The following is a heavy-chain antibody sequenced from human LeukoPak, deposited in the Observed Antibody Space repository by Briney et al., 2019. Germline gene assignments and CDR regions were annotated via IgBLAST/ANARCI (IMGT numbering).Heavy chain of an antibody. Sequence: SETLSLTCTVSGGSISTFYWTWIRQPAGKGLEWIGRINNSGSTNYNPSLRSRVSMSVDRSKNQFTVTLSSVTAADTAVYFCAREGGDPRWLDPWGQGTLVTVSS. D-gene: IGHD6-25*01. J-gene: IGHJ5*02. CDR2: INNSGST. CDR3: AREGGDPRWLDP. CDR1: GGSISTFY. V-gene: IGHV4-4*07.